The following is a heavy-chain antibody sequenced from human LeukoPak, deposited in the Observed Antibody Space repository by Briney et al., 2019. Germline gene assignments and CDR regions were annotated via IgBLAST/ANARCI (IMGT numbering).Heavy chain of an antibody. CDR1: GGTFSSYA. J-gene: IGHJ3*02. CDR3: ARARYWTDAFDI. CDR2: IIPIFGTA. V-gene: IGHV1-69*01. D-gene: IGHD1-1*01. Sequence: GSSVKVSCKASGGTFSSYAISWVRQAPGQGLEWMGGIIPIFGTANYTQKFQGRVTITADESTSTAYMELSSLRSEDTAVYYCARARYWTDAFDIWGQGTMVTVSS.